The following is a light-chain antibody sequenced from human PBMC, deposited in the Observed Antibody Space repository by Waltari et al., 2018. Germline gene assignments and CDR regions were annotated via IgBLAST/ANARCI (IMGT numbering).Light chain of an antibody. CDR1: QSISSW. J-gene: IGKJ4*01. CDR2: KAS. CDR3: QQYNSYSPVT. Sequence: DIQMTQSHSTLSASVGDRVTITCRASQSISSWLAWYQQKPGKAPKLLIYKASSLESGVPSRFTGSGSGTEFTLTISSLQPDDFATYYCQQYNSYSPVTFGGGTKVEIK. V-gene: IGKV1-5*03.